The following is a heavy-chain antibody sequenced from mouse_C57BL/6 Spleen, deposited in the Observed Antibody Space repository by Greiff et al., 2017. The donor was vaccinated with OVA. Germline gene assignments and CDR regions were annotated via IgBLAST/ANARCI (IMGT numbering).Heavy chain of an antibody. J-gene: IGHJ1*03. CDR2: IYPGDGDT. Sequence: VQLVESGPELVKPGASVKISCKASGYAFSSSWMNWVKQRPGKGLEWIGRIYPGDGDTNYNGKFKGKATLTADKSSSTAYMQLSSLTSEDSAVYFCVTGTLTYWYCDVWGTGTTVTVSS. CDR1: GYAFSSSW. V-gene: IGHV1-82*01. D-gene: IGHD4-1*01. CDR3: VTGTLTYWYCDV.